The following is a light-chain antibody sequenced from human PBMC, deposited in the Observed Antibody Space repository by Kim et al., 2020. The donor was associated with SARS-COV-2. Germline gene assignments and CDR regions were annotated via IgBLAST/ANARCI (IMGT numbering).Light chain of an antibody. CDR1: SGSIDSNY. CDR3: QSYDSTWV. Sequence: NFMLTQPHSVSESPGKTVTISCTRSSGSIDSNYVQWYQQRPGSSPTTVIYEENQRPSGVPDRFSGSIDSSSNSASLTISGLKTEDEADYYCQSYDSTWVFGGGTQLTVL. V-gene: IGLV6-57*01. CDR2: EEN. J-gene: IGLJ3*02.